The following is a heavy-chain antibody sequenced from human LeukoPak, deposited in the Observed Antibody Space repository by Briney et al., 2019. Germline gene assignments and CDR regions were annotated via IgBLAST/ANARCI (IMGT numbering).Heavy chain of an antibody. V-gene: IGHV3-30*18. J-gene: IGHJ1*01. CDR2: ISYDGSNK. Sequence: GGSLRLSCAASGFTFSSYGMHWVRHAPGKGLEWVAVISYDGSNKYYADSVKGRFTISRDNSTNTLYLQMNSLRAEDTAVYYCTKGYCSSTSCLPFQHWGQGTLVTVSS. D-gene: IGHD2-2*01. CDR3: TKGYCSSTSCLPFQH. CDR1: GFTFSSYG.